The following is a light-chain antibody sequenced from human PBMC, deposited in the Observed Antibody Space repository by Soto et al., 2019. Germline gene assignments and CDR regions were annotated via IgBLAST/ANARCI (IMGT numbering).Light chain of an antibody. CDR1: SSDVGAYNY. Sequence: QSVLTQPRSVSGSPGQSVTISCTGTSSDVGAYNYVSWYQQHPGKAPKFMIYDVSKRPSGVPDRFSGSKSGNTASLTISGLQAEDEADYYCCSYAGTYSYVIGTGTKVPVL. CDR2: DVS. CDR3: CSYAGTYSYV. V-gene: IGLV2-11*01. J-gene: IGLJ1*01.